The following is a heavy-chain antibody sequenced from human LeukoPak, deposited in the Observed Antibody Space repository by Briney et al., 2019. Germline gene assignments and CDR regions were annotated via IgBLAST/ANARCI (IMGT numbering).Heavy chain of an antibody. CDR3: ARSSYSSSSSV. CDR1: W. CDR2: INSDGSEG. J-gene: IGHJ3*01. Sequence: WXSWSRQAPGKGLEWVASINSDGSEGYYADVVKGRFTISRDNAKNSLYLQINSLRAEDTAVYYCARSSYSSSSSVWGQGTMVTVSS. D-gene: IGHD6-6*01. V-gene: IGHV3-7*03.